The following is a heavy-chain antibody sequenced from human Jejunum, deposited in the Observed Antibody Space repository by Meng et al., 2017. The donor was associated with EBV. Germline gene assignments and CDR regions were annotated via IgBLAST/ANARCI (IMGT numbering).Heavy chain of an antibody. CDR1: DGPISSSNYY. CDR3: ARPGYCGEPSCYHRERPFDY. Sequence: QLQLQESGPRLVKPSETLSLTCLRPDGPISSSNYYWGWIRQPPGKGLEWIGSIYYSGTTHYNPSLESRVTISVDTSKNQLSLKLTYVTAADTGVYYCARPGYCGEPSCYHRERPFDYWGQGTLVTVSS. V-gene: IGHV4-39*01. CDR2: IYYSGTT. D-gene: IGHD2-2*01. J-gene: IGHJ4*02.